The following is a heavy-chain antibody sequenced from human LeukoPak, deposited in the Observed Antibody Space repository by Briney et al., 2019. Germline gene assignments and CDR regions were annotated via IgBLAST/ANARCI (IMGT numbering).Heavy chain of an antibody. V-gene: IGHV3-23*01. J-gene: IGHJ3*02. CDR1: GFTFSSYA. D-gene: IGHD1-26*01. CDR3: AKGLERSYDTFDI. Sequence: GGSLRLSCAASGFTFSSYAMSWVRQAPGKGLEWVSAISGSGGSTYYADSVKGRSTISRDNSKNTLYLQMNSLRAEDTAVYYCAKGLERSYDTFDIWGQGTMVTVSS. CDR2: ISGSGGST.